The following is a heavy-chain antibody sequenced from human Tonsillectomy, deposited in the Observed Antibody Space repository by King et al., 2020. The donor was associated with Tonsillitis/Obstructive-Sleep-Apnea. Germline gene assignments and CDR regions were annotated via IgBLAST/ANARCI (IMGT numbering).Heavy chain of an antibody. J-gene: IGHJ3*02. Sequence: VQLVESGGGVVQPGGSLRLSCAASGFTFDDYGMSWVRQAPGKGLEWVSGINWNGGSTDYADSVKGRFTISRDNGKNSLYLQMSSLRAEDTALYHCARVRSYDFWSGYYDIWGQGTMVTVSS. CDR3: ARVRSYDFWSGYYDI. D-gene: IGHD3-3*01. V-gene: IGHV3-20*01. CDR1: GFTFDDYG. CDR2: INWNGGST.